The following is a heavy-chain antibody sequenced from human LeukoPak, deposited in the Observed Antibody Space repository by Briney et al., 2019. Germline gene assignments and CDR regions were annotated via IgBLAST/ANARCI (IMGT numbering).Heavy chain of an antibody. Sequence: GGSLRLSCAASGFTFSSYSMNWVRQAPGKGLEWVSSISSSSSYIYYADSVKGRFTISRDNAKNSLYLQMNSLRAEDTAVYYCARVDDYGDYGLDYWGQGTLVTVSS. J-gene: IGHJ4*02. CDR2: ISSSSSYI. V-gene: IGHV3-21*01. CDR1: GFTFSSYS. D-gene: IGHD4-17*01. CDR3: ARVDDYGDYGLDY.